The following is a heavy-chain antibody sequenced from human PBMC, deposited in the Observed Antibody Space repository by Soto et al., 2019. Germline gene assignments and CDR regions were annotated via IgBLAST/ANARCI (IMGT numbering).Heavy chain of an antibody. J-gene: IGHJ4*02. Sequence: GGSLRLSCAASGFTFSSYGMHWVRQSPGKGLEWVAVISYDGSNKYYADSVKDRFTISRDNSKNTLYLQMNSLRAEDTAVYYCAKAYCSGGSCYSGYYFDYWGQGTLVTVSS. CDR1: GFTFSSYG. D-gene: IGHD2-15*01. CDR3: AKAYCSGGSCYSGYYFDY. CDR2: ISYDGSNK. V-gene: IGHV3-30*18.